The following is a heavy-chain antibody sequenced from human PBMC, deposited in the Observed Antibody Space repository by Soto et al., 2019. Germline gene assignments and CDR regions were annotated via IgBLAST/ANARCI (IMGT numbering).Heavy chain of an antibody. CDR1: GYSISSSNW. V-gene: IGHV4-28*01. CDR2: IYYSGST. D-gene: IGHD6-19*01. Sequence: QVQLQESGPGLVKPSDTLSLTCAVSGYSISSSNWWGWIRQPPGKGLEWIGYIYYSGSTYYNPSLKSRVTMSVDTSKNQFSLKLSSVTAVDTAVYYCERWGGSGWYVGYFDYWGQGTLVTVSS. CDR3: ERWGGSGWYVGYFDY. J-gene: IGHJ4*02.